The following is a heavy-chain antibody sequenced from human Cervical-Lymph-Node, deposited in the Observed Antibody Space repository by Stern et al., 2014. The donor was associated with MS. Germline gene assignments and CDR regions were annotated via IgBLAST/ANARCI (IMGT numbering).Heavy chain of an antibody. D-gene: IGHD3-10*01. J-gene: IGHJ4*02. Sequence: EVQLVESGAEVKKPGESLKISCKGSGYNFASYWIGWVRQVPGKGLERMGIISPDDSDARYTPSFQGQVTMSADKSIGTAYLQWSSLKASDTAFYFCARKGTYGLDYWGQGALVTVSS. CDR3: ARKGTYGLDY. CDR1: GYNFASYW. CDR2: ISPDDSDA. V-gene: IGHV5-51*01.